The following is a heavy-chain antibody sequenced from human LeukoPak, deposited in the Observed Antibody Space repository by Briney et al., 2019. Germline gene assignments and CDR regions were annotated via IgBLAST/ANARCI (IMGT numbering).Heavy chain of an antibody. J-gene: IGHJ6*02. Sequence: GGSLRLSCAASGFTFSSYAMSWVRQAPGKGLEWVSAISGSGGSTYYADSVKGRFTISRDNSKNTLYLQMNSLRAEDTAAYYCAKGRRYYDFWSGRDYYYGMDVWGQGTTVTVSS. V-gene: IGHV3-23*01. CDR3: AKGRRYYDFWSGRDYYYGMDV. CDR2: ISGSGGST. CDR1: GFTFSSYA. D-gene: IGHD3-3*01.